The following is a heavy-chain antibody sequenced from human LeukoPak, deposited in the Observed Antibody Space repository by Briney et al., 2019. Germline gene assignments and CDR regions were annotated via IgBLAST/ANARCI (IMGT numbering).Heavy chain of an antibody. CDR2: IKQDGGEK. J-gene: IGHJ6*03. CDR3: ACMAAASFYYYYYMDV. V-gene: IGHV3-7*01. CDR1: GFTLSNYW. Sequence: GSLKHSCAASGFTLSNYWVSWVRQAPGKGLEWVANIKQDGGEKYYVDSGKGRFTISRDNAKNSLYLQMNSLRAEDTAVYYCACMAAASFYYYYYMDVWGKGTTVTVSS. D-gene: IGHD6-13*01.